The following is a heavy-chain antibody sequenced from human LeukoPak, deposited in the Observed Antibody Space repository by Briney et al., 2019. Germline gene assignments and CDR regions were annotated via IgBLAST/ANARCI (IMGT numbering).Heavy chain of an antibody. CDR1: GYNFTSYW. CDR2: IYPGDSDT. D-gene: IGHD1-26*01. J-gene: IGHJ5*02. CDR3: ARRVGATLSNWFDP. Sequence: GASLEISGKGSGYNFTSYWIGGGRQLPGKGLEWMGIIYPGDSDTRYSPSFQGHVTISADKSISTAYLQWSSLKASDTAMYYCARRVGATLSNWFDPWGQGTLVTVSS. V-gene: IGHV5-51*01.